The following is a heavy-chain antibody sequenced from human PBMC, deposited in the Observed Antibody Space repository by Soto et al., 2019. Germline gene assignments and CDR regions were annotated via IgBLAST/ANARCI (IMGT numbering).Heavy chain of an antibody. D-gene: IGHD1-7*01. J-gene: IGHJ4*02. V-gene: IGHV3-23*01. Sequence: GGSLRLSCAASGFTFNRYGMSWVRQAPGKGLEWVSAISGTGDNTYYADSVKGRFTISRDSSNNTLYLQMNSLRADDTALYYCVKLRLELLYLDSWGLGALVTVSS. CDR1: GFTFNRYG. CDR2: ISGTGDNT. CDR3: VKLRLELLYLDS.